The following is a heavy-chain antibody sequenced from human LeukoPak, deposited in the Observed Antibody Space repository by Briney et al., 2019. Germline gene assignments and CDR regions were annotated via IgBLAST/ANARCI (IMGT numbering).Heavy chain of an antibody. CDR2: ISSGAGTT. D-gene: IGHD3-10*01. V-gene: IGHV3-23*01. J-gene: IGHJ3*02. Sequence: GGSLRLSCVASGFTFASYTLSWVRQAPGKGPQWVASISSGAGTTFYADFVKGRFTISKDNSKNTLSLHMNSLRPEDTAVYYCARDAGSNALDIWGQGTMVTVSS. CDR3: ARDAGSNALDI. CDR1: GFTFASYT.